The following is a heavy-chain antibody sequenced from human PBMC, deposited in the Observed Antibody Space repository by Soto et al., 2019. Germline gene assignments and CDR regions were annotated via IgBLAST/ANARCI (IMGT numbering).Heavy chain of an antibody. D-gene: IGHD3-9*01. CDR3: AKYQYSDIPRGMGGMDV. V-gene: IGHV3-30*18. CDR2: ISYDGSNK. J-gene: IGHJ6*02. CDR1: GFTFSSYG. Sequence: QVQLVESGGGVVQPGRSLRLSCAASGFTFSSYGMHWVRQAPGKGLEWVAVISYDGSNKYYADSVKGRFTISRDSSKNTLDLQMNSLGAEDTAVYYCAKYQYSDIPRGMGGMDVWGQGTTVTVSS.